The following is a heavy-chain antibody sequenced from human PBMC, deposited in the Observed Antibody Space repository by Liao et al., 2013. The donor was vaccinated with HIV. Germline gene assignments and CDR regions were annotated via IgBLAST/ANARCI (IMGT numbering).Heavy chain of an antibody. V-gene: IGHV4-59*08. D-gene: IGHD3-3*01. CDR3: ARGDNGFWSGSHYYFYYMDV. CDR2: IYYSGSA. CDR1: GDSISGYY. J-gene: IGHJ6*03. Sequence: QVRLQESGPGLVKPSETLSLTCSVSGDSISGYYWSWIRQPAGKGLEWIGHIYYSGSADHNPSLKGRVFISLDTSKNQFFLKLSSVTAADTAVYYCARGDNGFWSGSHYYFYYMDVWGKGTTVTVSS.